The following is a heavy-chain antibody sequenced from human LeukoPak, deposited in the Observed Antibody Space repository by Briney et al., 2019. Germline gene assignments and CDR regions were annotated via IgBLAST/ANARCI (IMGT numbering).Heavy chain of an antibody. Sequence: GGSLRLSCAASGFTFSSYAMSWVRQAPGRGLEWVSAISGSGDSTYYADSVKGRFTISRDNSKNTLYLQMNSLRAEDTAVYYCANTGAYSGSYYVPARILAVVHYWGQGTLVTVSS. CDR1: GFTFSSYA. J-gene: IGHJ4*02. D-gene: IGHD1-26*01. CDR3: ANTGAYSGSYYVPARILAVVHY. CDR2: ISGSGDST. V-gene: IGHV3-23*01.